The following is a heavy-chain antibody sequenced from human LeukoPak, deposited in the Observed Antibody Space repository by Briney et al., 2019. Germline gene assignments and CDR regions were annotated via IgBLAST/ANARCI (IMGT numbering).Heavy chain of an antibody. D-gene: IGHD2-15*01. V-gene: IGHV4-34*01. CDR2: LTESGRT. CDR1: GGSFSGYF. CDR3: ARWSLRGCSGSPCFDY. J-gene: IGHJ4*02. Sequence: SETLSLTCAVYGGSFSGYFWSWIRQPPGKGLEWIGELTESGRTSYNPSLKSRVTIAEDTSKNQFSLKLSSVTAADTAVYYCARWSLRGCSGSPCFDYWGQGTLVTVYS.